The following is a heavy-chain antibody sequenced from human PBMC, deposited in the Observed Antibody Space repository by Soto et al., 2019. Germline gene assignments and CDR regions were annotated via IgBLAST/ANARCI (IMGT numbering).Heavy chain of an antibody. D-gene: IGHD3-22*01. CDR2: INAGNGNT. Sequence: ASVKVSCKASGYTFTSYAMHWVRQAPGQRLEWMGWINAGNGNTKYSQKFQGRVTITRDTSASTAYMEVRSLRSDDTAVNYCARSPDSSGYYPRRYYYGMDVWGQGTTVTVSS. J-gene: IGHJ6*02. CDR1: GYTFTSYA. CDR3: ARSPDSSGYYPRRYYYGMDV. V-gene: IGHV1-3*01.